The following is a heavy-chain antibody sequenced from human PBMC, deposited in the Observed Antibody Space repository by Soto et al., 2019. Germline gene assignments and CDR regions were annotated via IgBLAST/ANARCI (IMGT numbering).Heavy chain of an antibody. CDR3: ARGGLVYGGSYYFDY. D-gene: IGHD4-17*01. CDR2: IYYSGST. CDR1: GGSISSGGYY. J-gene: IGHJ4*02. V-gene: IGHV4-31*03. Sequence: NPSETLSLTCTVSGGSISSGGYYWSWIRQHPGKGLEWIGYIYYSGSTYYNPSLKSRVTIPVDTSKNQFSLKLSSVTAADTAVYYCARGGLVYGGSYYFDYWGQGTLVTVSS.